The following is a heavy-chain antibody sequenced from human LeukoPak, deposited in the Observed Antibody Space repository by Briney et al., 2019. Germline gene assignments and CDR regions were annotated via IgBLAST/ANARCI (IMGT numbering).Heavy chain of an antibody. D-gene: IGHD2-15*01. J-gene: IGHJ6*02. V-gene: IGHV3-30*18. Sequence: GGSLRLSCAASGFTFSSYAMHWVRQAPGKGLEWVAVMSYDGGHKYYADSVKGRFTISRDNSKNTLYLQMNSLRAEDTAVYYCGKGQLVYYGMDVWGQGTTVTVSS. CDR2: MSYDGGHK. CDR3: GKGQLVYYGMDV. CDR1: GFTFSSYA.